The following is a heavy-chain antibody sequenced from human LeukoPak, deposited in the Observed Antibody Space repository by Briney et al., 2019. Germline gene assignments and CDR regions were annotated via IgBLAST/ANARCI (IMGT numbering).Heavy chain of an antibody. D-gene: IGHD2-2*01. V-gene: IGHV4-39*01. CDR3: ARQDIVVVPAAPDY. CDR2: IYHSGST. CDR1: GGSISSSSYY. J-gene: IGHJ4*02. Sequence: SETLSLTCTVSGGSISSSSYYWGWIRQPPGKGLEWIGNIYHSGSTYYNPSLKSRVTISVDTSRNQFSLKLISVTAADTAVYYCARQDIVVVPAAPDYWGQGTLVTVSS.